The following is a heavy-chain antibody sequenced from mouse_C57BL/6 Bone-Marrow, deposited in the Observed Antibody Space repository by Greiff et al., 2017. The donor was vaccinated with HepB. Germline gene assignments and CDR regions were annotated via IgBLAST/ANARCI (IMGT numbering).Heavy chain of an antibody. J-gene: IGHJ4*01. CDR2: IYPGSGST. Sequence: VQLQQSGAELARPGASVKLSCKASGYTFTSYGISWVKQRPGQGLEWIGDIYPGSGSTNYNEKFKSKATLTVDTSSSTAYMQLSSLTSEDSAVYYCARYHSGYWGQGTSVTVSS. D-gene: IGHD3-1*01. V-gene: IGHV1-55*01. CDR3: ARYHSGY. CDR1: GYTFTSYG.